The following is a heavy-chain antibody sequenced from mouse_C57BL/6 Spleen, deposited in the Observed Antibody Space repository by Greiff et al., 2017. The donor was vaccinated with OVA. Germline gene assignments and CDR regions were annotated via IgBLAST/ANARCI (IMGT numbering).Heavy chain of an antibody. V-gene: IGHV1-22*01. CDR1: GYTFTDYN. J-gene: IGHJ4*01. Sequence: VQLQQSGPELVKPGASVKMSCKASGYTFTDYNMHWVKQSHGKSLEWIGYINPNNGGTSYNQKFKGKATLTVNKSSSTAYMELRSLTSEDSAVYYCALYYGSSSYAMDYWGQGTSVTVSS. CDR3: ALYYGSSSYAMDY. CDR2: INPNNGGT. D-gene: IGHD1-1*01.